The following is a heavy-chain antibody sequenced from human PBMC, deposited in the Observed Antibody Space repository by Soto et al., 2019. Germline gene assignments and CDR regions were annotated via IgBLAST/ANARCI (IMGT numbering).Heavy chain of an antibody. Sequence: AAVKVSCKASGYNFTGSFLHWLRQAPGQGLEWMGRMNPNSGATNYAPKFQGRVSMTRDTSIRTAYMELASLRSDDTAVYYCANLPPSLYWFDPCGQGTLVTVCS. CDR3: ANLPPSLYWFDP. J-gene: IGHJ5*02. CDR2: MNPNSGAT. V-gene: IGHV1-2*06. CDR1: GYNFTGSF.